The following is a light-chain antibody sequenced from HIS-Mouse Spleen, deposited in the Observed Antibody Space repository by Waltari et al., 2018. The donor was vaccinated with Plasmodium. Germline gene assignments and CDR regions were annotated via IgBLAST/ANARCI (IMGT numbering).Light chain of an antibody. CDR2: LNSDGSH. Sequence: QLVLTRSPSASASLGASVKLTCTLSSGHSSYAIAWHQQQPEKGPRYLMKLNSDGSHSKGDGIPDRFSGSSSGAERYLTISSLQSEDEADYYCQTWGTGFWVFGGGTKLTVL. CDR1: SGHSSYA. J-gene: IGLJ3*02. CDR3: QTWGTGFWV. V-gene: IGLV4-69*01.